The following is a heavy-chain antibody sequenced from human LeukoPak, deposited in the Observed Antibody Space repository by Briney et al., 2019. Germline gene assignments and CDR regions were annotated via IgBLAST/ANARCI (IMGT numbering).Heavy chain of an antibody. V-gene: IGHV1-24*01. D-gene: IGHD3-22*01. J-gene: IGHJ6*03. CDR2: FDPEDGET. CDR1: GYTLTELS. Sequence: GASVKVSCKVSGYTLTELSMHWVRQAPGKGVEWMGGFDPEDGETIYAQKFQGRVTMTEDTSTDTAYMELSSLRSEDTAVYYCATDYYDSSGYLNMDVWGKGTTVTISS. CDR3: ATDYYDSSGYLNMDV.